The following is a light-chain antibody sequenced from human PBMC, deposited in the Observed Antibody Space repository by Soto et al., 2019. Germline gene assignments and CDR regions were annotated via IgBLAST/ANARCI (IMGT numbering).Light chain of an antibody. CDR3: QQCSNWPPIT. V-gene: IGKV3-11*01. Sequence: VLTHSPATLSLSPGERATLSCRASQSVGNCLAWYQQKPGQAPRLLIFDASARIDGIPARFSGSGSETDFTLTISSLEPEDFAVYYCQQCSNWPPITFGQGTRLEIK. CDR1: QSVGNC. J-gene: IGKJ5*01. CDR2: DAS.